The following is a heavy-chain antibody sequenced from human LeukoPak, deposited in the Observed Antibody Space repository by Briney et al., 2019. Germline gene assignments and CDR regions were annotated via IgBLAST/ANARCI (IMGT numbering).Heavy chain of an antibody. V-gene: IGHV4-59*01. Sequence: PETLSLTCTVSGGSISSYYWSWIRQPPGKGLEWIGYIYYSGSTNSNPSLKSRVTISVNTSKNQFSLKLSSVTAADTAVYYCAGGPSGSYGQTLYWGQGTLVTVSS. D-gene: IGHD1-26*01. CDR3: AGGPSGSYGQTLY. CDR2: IYYSGST. J-gene: IGHJ4*02. CDR1: GGSISSYY.